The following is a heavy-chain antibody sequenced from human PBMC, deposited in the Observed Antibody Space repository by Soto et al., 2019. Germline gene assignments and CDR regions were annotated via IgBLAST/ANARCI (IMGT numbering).Heavy chain of an antibody. Sequence: EVQLVESGGGLVKPGGSLRLSCAASGFTFSSYSMNWVRQAPGKGLEWVSSISSSSSYIYYADSVKGRFTISRDNAKNSLYLQMNSLRAEDTAVYYWARAAPYDYDSSGPLGAFDIWGQGTMVTVSS. CDR2: ISSSSSYI. D-gene: IGHD3-22*01. CDR3: ARAAPYDYDSSGPLGAFDI. CDR1: GFTFSSYS. J-gene: IGHJ3*02. V-gene: IGHV3-21*01.